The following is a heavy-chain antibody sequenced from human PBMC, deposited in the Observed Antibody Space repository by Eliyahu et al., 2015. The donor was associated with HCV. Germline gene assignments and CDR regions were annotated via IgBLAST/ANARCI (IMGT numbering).Heavy chain of an antibody. V-gene: IGHV3-15*01. J-gene: IGHJ4*02. D-gene: IGHD3-10*01. CDR2: IKSKTDDETT. CDR1: GFTFTNAW. CDR3: AAGTGRSDFDY. Sequence: EVQLVESGGGLVKPGGSLRLSCAASGFTFTNAWMSWVRQAPGKGLEWVGRIKSKTDDETTDYVAPVKGRFTISRDDSTNTLYLQMNSLKTEDTALYYCAAGTGRSDFDYWGQGTLVTVSS.